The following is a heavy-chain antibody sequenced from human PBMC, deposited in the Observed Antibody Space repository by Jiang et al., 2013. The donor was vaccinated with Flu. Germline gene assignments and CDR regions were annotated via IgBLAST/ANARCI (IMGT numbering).Heavy chain of an antibody. J-gene: IGHJ6*02. CDR3: ARDPIVVVPAASSYQSKYYYYYYGMDV. V-gene: IGHV3-53*01. D-gene: IGHD2-2*01. CDR2: IYSGGST. CDR1: GFTVSSNY. Sequence: VQLLESGGGLIQPGGSLRLSCAASGFTVSSNYMSWVRQAPGKGLEWVSVIYSGGSTYYADSVKGRFTISRDNSKNTLYLQMNSLRAEDTAVYYCARDPIVVVPAASSYQSKYYYYYYGMDVVGQGTTVTVSS.